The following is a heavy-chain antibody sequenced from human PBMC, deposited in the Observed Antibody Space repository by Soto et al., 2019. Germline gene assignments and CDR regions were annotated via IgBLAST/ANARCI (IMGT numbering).Heavy chain of an antibody. J-gene: IGHJ4*02. CDR2: ISYDGSNK. CDR3: ARAVVVVAALSLAHPLPGDY. V-gene: IGHV3-30-3*01. CDR1: GFTFSSYA. D-gene: IGHD2-15*01. Sequence: QVQLVESGGGVVQPGRSLRLSCAASGFTFSSYAMHWVRQAPGKGLEWVAVISYDGSNKYYADSVKGRFTISRDNSKNTLYLQMNSLRAEDTAVYYCARAVVVVAALSLAHPLPGDYWGQGTLVTVSS.